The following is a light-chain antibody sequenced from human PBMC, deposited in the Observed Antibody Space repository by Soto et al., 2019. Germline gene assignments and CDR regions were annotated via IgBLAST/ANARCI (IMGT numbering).Light chain of an antibody. V-gene: IGLV1-40*01. CDR1: SSNIGAGYD. J-gene: IGLJ1*01. CDR3: QSYDSSLGGSYV. Sequence: QSVLTQPPSVSGAPGQRVTISCTGSSSNIGAGYDVHWYQQLPGTAPKLLIYGNSNRPSGVPDRFSGSKSGTSASLAVTGLQAEDEADYYCQSYDSSLGGSYVFGTGTKLTVL. CDR2: GNS.